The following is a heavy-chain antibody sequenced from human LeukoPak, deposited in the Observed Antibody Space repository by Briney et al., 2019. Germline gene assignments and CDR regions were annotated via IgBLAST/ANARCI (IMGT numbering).Heavy chain of an antibody. CDR3: ARDSSAVAGKTDYYYYYYGMDV. V-gene: IGHV3-21*01. Sequence: GGSLRLSCVASGFTFSNYWMNWVRQAPGKGLEWVSSISSSSSYIYYADSVKGRFTISRDNAKNSLYLQMNSLRAEDTAVYYCARDSSAVAGKTDYYYYYYGMDVWGQGTTVTVSS. CDR2: ISSSSSYI. D-gene: IGHD6-19*01. J-gene: IGHJ6*02. CDR1: GFTFSNYW.